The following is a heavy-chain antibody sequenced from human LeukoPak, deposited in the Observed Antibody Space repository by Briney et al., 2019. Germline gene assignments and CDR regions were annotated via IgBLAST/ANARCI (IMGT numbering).Heavy chain of an antibody. CDR2: ISYDGSNK. Sequence: PGGSLRLSCAASGFTFSTYAMHWVRQAPGKGLEWVAVISYDGSNKYYADSVKGRFTISRDNSKNTLYLQMNSLRAEDMAVYYCARSPSMGGKDYCSTYSCYSWFDPWGQGTLVTVSS. D-gene: IGHD2-2*02. V-gene: IGHV3-30-3*01. CDR1: GFTFSTYA. CDR3: ARSPSMGGKDYCSTYSCYSWFDP. J-gene: IGHJ5*02.